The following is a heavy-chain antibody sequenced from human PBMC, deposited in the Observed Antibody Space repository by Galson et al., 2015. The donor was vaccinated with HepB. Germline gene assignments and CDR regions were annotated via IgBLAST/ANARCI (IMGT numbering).Heavy chain of an antibody. CDR1: GFTFSDSA. J-gene: IGHJ3*02. Sequence: SLRLSCAASGFTFSDSALHWVRQASGKGLEWVARIRSRTNNYATAYAASVKGRFTISRDDSTNTAYLQMNSLKSEDTALYYCTRIYSGAFDIWGQGSMVTVSS. CDR3: TRIYSGAFDI. CDR2: IRSRTNNYAT. D-gene: IGHD4-11*01. V-gene: IGHV3-73*01.